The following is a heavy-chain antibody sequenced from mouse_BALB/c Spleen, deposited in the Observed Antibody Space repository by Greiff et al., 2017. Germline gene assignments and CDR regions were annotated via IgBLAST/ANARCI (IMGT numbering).Heavy chain of an antibody. Sequence: QVQLQQSGAELARPGASVKMSCKASGYTFTSYTMHWVKQRPGQGLEWIGYINPSSGYTNYNQKFKDKATLTADKSSSTAYMQLSSLTSEDSAVYYCARGAGPSYAMDYWGQGTSVTVSS. CDR1: GYTFTSYT. V-gene: IGHV1-4*01. CDR2: INPSSGYT. J-gene: IGHJ4*01. D-gene: IGHD3-3*01. CDR3: ARGAGPSYAMDY.